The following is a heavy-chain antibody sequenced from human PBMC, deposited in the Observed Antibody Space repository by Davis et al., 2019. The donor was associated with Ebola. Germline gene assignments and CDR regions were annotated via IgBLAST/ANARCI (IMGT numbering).Heavy chain of an antibody. Sequence: GESLKISCAASGFSFRTYDMRWVRQVTGKTLEWVSAIGTAGDTYYPASVKGRFTISRENARNSLYLQMNSLRTEDTAVYYCVRPAFGSHYFDYWGQGILVTVSS. CDR3: VRPAFGSHYFDY. CDR2: IGTAGDT. D-gene: IGHD2-2*01. V-gene: IGHV3-13*01. CDR1: GFSFRTYD. J-gene: IGHJ4*02.